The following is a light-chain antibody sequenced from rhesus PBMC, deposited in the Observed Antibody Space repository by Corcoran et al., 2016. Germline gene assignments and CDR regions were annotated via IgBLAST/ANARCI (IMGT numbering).Light chain of an antibody. CDR1: ENVNNY. V-gene: IGKV1-74*01. CDR3: QQHNSYPPT. J-gene: IGKJ4*01. CDR2: KAS. Sequence: DIQMTQSPSSLSASVGDRVTITCRASENVNNYLNWYQQKPGKDPKLLIYKASTLERGVPSRFSGSGSGTDFALTISSLQPEDFAIYYCQQHNSYPPTFGGGTKVEIK.